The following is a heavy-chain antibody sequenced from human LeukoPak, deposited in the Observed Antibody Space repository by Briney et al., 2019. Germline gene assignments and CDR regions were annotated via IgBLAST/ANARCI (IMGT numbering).Heavy chain of an antibody. Sequence: GGSLRLSCAASAFTFSSYAMSWVRQAPGKGLEWVAFIRYDGSNKYYADSVKGRFTISRDNSKNTLYLQMNSLRAEDTAVYYCAKDSQRYQLPPGYFDYWGQGTLVTVSS. CDR1: AFTFSSYA. V-gene: IGHV3-30*02. D-gene: IGHD2-2*01. J-gene: IGHJ4*02. CDR2: IRYDGSNK. CDR3: AKDSQRYQLPPGYFDY.